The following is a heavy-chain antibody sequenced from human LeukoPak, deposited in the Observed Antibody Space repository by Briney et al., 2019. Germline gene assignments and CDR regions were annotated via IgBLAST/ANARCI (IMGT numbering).Heavy chain of an antibody. Sequence: SQTLSLTCTVSGGSISSGGYYWSWIRQHPGKGLEWIGYIYYSGSTYYNPSLKSGVTISVDTSKNQFSLKLSSVTAADTAVYYCVRYSYYYASGSQFDYWGQGTLVTVSS. CDR2: IYYSGST. J-gene: IGHJ4*02. V-gene: IGHV4-31*03. CDR3: VRYSYYYASGSQFDY. D-gene: IGHD3-10*01. CDR1: GGSISSGGYY.